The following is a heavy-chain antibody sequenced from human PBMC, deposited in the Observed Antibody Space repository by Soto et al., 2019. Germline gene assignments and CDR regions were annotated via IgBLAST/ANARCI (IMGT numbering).Heavy chain of an antibody. CDR1: GFTFRSYG. Sequence: EVQLVESGGGLVKPGGSLRLSCRVSGFTFRSYGMNWVRQAPGKGLEWVSLISASGNSLNYADSVKGRFTISRDNANDSLYLQMNNLRDDDTAVYYCGGSSSQAYLGQRTLVIVSS. V-gene: IGHV3-21*06. CDR2: ISASGNSL. CDR3: GGSSSQAY. J-gene: IGHJ4*02. D-gene: IGHD2-15*01.